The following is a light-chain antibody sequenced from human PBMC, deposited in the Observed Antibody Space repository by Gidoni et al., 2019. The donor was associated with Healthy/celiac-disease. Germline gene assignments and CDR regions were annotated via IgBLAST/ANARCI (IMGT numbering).Light chain of an antibody. J-gene: IGKJ4*01. CDR2: GAS. CDR1: QRVFYSSNNNNH. V-gene: IGKV4-1*01. Sequence: DNVMTQPPDSLVASPGERATSNCNTSQRVFYSSNNNNHLAWYQQKPGQPPRLLIYGASTRESGIPDRFSGSGSGTDFTLTISSLQSEDFAVYYCQQYYSSPPTFGDGTKVEIK. CDR3: QQYYSSPPT.